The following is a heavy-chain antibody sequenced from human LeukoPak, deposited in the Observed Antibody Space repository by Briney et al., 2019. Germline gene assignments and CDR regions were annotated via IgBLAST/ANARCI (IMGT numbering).Heavy chain of an antibody. CDR3: AYCSSASCHIGGWFDT. J-gene: IGHJ5*02. D-gene: IGHD2-2*01. Sequence: SVNVSCKASGGTHISYAISWVRQAPGQGLEWVGGIIPIFGTANYAQKFQGRVTITADESTSTAYMELSSLRSEDTAVYYCAYCSSASCHIGGWFDTWGQGTLVTVSS. CDR1: GGTHISYA. V-gene: IGHV1-69*01. CDR2: IIPIFGTA.